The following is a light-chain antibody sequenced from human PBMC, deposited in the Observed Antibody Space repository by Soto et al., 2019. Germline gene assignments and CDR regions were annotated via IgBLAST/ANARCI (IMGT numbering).Light chain of an antibody. CDR1: SSDVGGYTY. CDR3: SSYAGSNRV. V-gene: IGLV2-8*01. Sequence: QSVLTQPPSASGSPGQSVTISCTGTSSDVGGYTYVSWYQQHPGKAPKLMIYEVSKRPSGAPDRFSGSKSGNTASLTVSGLQAEDEADYYCSSYAGSNRVFGTGTKVTVL. CDR2: EVS. J-gene: IGLJ1*01.